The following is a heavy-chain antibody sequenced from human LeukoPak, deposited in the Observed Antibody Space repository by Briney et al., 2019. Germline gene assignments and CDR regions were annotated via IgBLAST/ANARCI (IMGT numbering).Heavy chain of an antibody. J-gene: IGHJ4*02. V-gene: IGHV1-8*01. CDR1: GYTFTIYD. CDR2: MSPNSGDT. CDR3: ARGPPNWGYDY. D-gene: IGHD7-27*01. Sequence: AASVTVSFKASGYTFTIYDFNWVRQATGQRPEWMGWMSPNSGDTGYAQKFQDRVTMTRNTSISTAYMELSSLRSDDTAVYYCARGPPNWGYDYWGPGTLVTVSS.